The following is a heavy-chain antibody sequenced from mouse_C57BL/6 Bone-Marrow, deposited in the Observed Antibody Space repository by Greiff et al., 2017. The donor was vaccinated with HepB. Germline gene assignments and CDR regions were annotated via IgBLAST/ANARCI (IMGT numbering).Heavy chain of an antibody. CDR1: GFTFSSYG. V-gene: IGHV5-6*01. D-gene: IGHD2-4*01. CDR2: ISSGGSYT. CDR3: ARSYYDYDRGFAY. Sequence: EVQLVESGGDLVKPGGSLKLSCAASGFTFSSYGMSWVRQTPDKRLEWVATISSGGSYTYYPDSVKGRFTISRDNAKNTLYLQMSSLKSEDTAMYYCARSYYDYDRGFAYWGQGTLVTVSA. J-gene: IGHJ3*01.